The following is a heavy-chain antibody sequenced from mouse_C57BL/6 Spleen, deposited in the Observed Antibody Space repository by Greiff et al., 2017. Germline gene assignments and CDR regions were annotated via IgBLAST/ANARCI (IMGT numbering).Heavy chain of an antibody. J-gene: IGHJ2*01. CDR1: GYAFSSSW. Sequence: VQLQQSGPELVKPGASVKISCKASGYAFSSSWMNWVKQRPGKGLEWIGRIYPGDGDTNYNGKFKGKATLTADKSSSTAYMQLSSLTSEDSAVYFCAVWLRGYFDYWGQGTTLTVSS. D-gene: IGHD2-2*01. CDR3: AVWLRGYFDY. V-gene: IGHV1-82*01. CDR2: IYPGDGDT.